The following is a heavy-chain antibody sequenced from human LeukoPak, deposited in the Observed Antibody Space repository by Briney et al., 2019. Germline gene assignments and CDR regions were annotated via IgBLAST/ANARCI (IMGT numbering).Heavy chain of an antibody. CDR3: GKTDIYFNPIDY. V-gene: IGHV4-4*02. J-gene: IGHJ4*02. Sequence: SETLSLTCAVSGVSISSIDWWIWVRQPPGQGLEWIGEIHRDGRTRYNRSLKSRVTMSIDYSKNQFSLKVSSVTAADTAIYYCGKTDIYFNPIDYWGPGSVVTVSS. D-gene: IGHD3-9*01. CDR2: IHRDGRT. CDR1: GVSISSIDW.